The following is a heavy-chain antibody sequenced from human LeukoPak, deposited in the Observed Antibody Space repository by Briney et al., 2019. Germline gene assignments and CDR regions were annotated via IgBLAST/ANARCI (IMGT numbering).Heavy chain of an antibody. CDR3: ARGVVAMGVYYFDY. J-gene: IGHJ4*02. D-gene: IGHD2-8*02. Sequence: SETLSLTCTVSGGSISSYYWSWIRQPPGKGLEWIGYIYYSGGTNYNPSLKSRVTISVDTSRNQFSLTLSSVTAADTAVYYCARGVVAMGVYYFDYWGQGTLVTVSS. V-gene: IGHV4-59*01. CDR1: GGSISSYY. CDR2: IYYSGGT.